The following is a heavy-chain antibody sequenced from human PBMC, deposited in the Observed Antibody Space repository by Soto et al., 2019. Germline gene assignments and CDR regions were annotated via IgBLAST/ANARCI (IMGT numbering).Heavy chain of an antibody. J-gene: IGHJ4*02. V-gene: IGHV2-5*02. CDR2: IFWDDDR. Sequence: QITLKESGPTLVKPTQTLTLTCTVSGFSLSTTGVSVGWIRQPPGKALEWLALIFWDDDRRYSPSLKSRLTITKDTSKNQVFLTMTNMAPVDTATYYCAHRLRYCTGGSCYSFHYFDSWGQGTRVTVSS. D-gene: IGHD2-15*01. CDR3: AHRLRYCTGGSCYSFHYFDS. CDR1: GFSLSTTGVS.